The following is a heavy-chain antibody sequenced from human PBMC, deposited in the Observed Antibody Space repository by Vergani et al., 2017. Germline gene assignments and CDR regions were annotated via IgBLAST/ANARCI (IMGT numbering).Heavy chain of an antibody. V-gene: IGHV1-3*04. D-gene: IGHD3-10*01. CDR3: ARGVTVYGSGSYYSLGY. J-gene: IGHJ4*02. CDR2: INTGNGNT. Sequence: QVQLVQSGAEVKKPGASVKVSCKASGKTFTSYARNWVRQAPGQRLEWMGWINTGNGNTKYSKKFQGRVTITRDTSACTAYMELSSLRSEHKFVYYCARGVTVYGSGSYYSLGYWGQGTLVTVSS. CDR1: GKTFTSYA.